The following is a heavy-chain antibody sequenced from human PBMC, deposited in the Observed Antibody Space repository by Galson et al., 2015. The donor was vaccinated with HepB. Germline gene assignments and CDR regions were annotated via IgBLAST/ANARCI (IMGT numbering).Heavy chain of an antibody. CDR2: IYVGGST. D-gene: IGHD1-14*01. CDR1: GFTVSSNY. V-gene: IGHV3-53*01. J-gene: IGHJ4*02. Sequence: SLRLSCAASGFTVSSNYMSWVRQAPGKGLEWLSMIYVGGSTYYADSVRGRFTISRDNSKNTVYLQMKSLRAEDTAVYYCATTANRVHDYWGQGTLLAVSS. CDR3: ATTANRVHDY.